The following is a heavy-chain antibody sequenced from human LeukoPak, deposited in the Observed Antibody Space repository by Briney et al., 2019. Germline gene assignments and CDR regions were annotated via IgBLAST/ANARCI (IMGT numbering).Heavy chain of an antibody. J-gene: IGHJ6*02. V-gene: IGHV1-24*01. Sequence: ASVKVSCKASGYTFTSYYMHWVRQAPGKGLEWMGGFDPEDGETIYAQKFQGRVTMTEDTSTDTAYMELSSLRSEDTAVYYCATPIGSYRSGMDVWGQGTTVTVSS. D-gene: IGHD1-26*01. CDR1: GYTFTSYY. CDR2: FDPEDGET. CDR3: ATPIGSYRSGMDV.